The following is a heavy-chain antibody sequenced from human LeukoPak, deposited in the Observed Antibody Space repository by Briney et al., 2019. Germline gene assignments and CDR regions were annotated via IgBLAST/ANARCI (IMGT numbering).Heavy chain of an antibody. J-gene: IGHJ4*02. Sequence: PSETLSLTCAVSGYSISSGNWWSWVRQPPGKGLEWIGEIYHSGSTNYNPSLKSRVTISVDKSKNQFSLKLSSVTAADTAVYYCARVNKIWEYFDYWGRGTLVTVSS. CDR1: GYSISSGNW. CDR3: ARVNKIWEYFDY. CDR2: IYHSGST. V-gene: IGHV4-4*02. D-gene: IGHD1-26*01.